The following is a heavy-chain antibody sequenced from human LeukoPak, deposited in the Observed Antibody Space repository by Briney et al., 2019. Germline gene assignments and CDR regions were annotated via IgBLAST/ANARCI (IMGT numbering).Heavy chain of an antibody. V-gene: IGHV1-2*02. CDR2: IKPNSGGT. J-gene: IGHJ4*02. CDR3: AKDYNRAYYYGSGFDY. CDR1: GYTFTGYY. Sequence: SVTVSCKASGYTFTGYYMHWVRQAPGQGLEWMGWIKPNSGGTNYAQKFQGRVTMTRDTSISTAYMELSRLRSDDTAVYYCAKDYNRAYYYGSGFDYWGQGTLVTVSS. D-gene: IGHD3-10*01.